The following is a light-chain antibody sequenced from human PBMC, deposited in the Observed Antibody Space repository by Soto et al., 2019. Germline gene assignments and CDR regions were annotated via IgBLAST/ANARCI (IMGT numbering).Light chain of an antibody. CDR2: GAS. CDR1: QSVSSN. V-gene: IGKV3-15*01. J-gene: IGKJ4*01. Sequence: EILMAQSPATLSVSPGERATLSWRASQSVSSNLAWYQQKPGQAPRLLIYGASTRATGIPARFSGSGSETEFTLTISSLQSEDFAFYYCQQYNNWPPLTFGGGTKVDIK. CDR3: QQYNNWPPLT.